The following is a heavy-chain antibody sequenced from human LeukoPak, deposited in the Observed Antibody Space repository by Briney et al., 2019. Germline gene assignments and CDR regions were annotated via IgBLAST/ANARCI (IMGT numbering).Heavy chain of an antibody. V-gene: IGHV4-31*03. D-gene: IGHD6-13*01. CDR2: IYYSGST. Sequence: SETLSLTCTVSGGSISSGGYYWSWIRQHQGKGLEWIGYIYYSGSTYYNPSLKSRVTISVDTSKNQFSLKLSSVTAADTAVYYCARSSSWSFVYWGQGTLVTVSS. CDR1: GGSISSGGYY. J-gene: IGHJ4*02. CDR3: ARSSSWSFVY.